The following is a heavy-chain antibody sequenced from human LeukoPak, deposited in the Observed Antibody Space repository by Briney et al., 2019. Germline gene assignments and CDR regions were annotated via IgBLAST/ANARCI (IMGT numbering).Heavy chain of an antibody. J-gene: IGHJ4*02. Sequence: SQTLSLTCAVSGGSISSGGYSWSWIRQPPGKGLEWIGYIYHSGSTYYNPSLKGRVTISVDRSKNQFSLKLSSVTAADTAVYYCASEDTGSFDYWGQGTLVTVSS. CDR3: ASEDTGSFDY. D-gene: IGHD2-8*02. CDR1: GGSISSGGYS. CDR2: IYHSGST. V-gene: IGHV4-30-2*01.